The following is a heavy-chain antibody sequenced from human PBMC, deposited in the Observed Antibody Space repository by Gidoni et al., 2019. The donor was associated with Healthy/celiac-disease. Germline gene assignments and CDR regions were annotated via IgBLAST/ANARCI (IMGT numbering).Heavy chain of an antibody. J-gene: IGHJ4*02. V-gene: IGHV1-69*08. CDR3: ARDPKEKGGYFDY. Sequence: QVQLVQSGAEVKKPGPSVKVSCKASGGTFSTYTISWVRQAPGQGLEWRGRIIPILGRANYAQKFQGRVTITADKSTSTAYMELSSLRSEDTAVYYCARDPKEKGGYFDYWGQGTLVTVSS. D-gene: IGHD3-16*01. CDR1: GGTFSTYT. CDR2: IIPILGRA.